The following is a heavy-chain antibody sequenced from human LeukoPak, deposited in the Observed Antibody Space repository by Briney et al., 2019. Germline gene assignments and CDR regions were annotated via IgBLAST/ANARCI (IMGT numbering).Heavy chain of an antibody. J-gene: IGHJ4*02. Sequence: ASVKVSCKASGGTFSSYAISWVRQAPGQGLEWMGGIIALFGTANYAQKFQGRVTITTDKSTSTAYMEMSSLKSEDTAVYYCASDYDILTGRNHRYLDYWGQGTLVTVSS. D-gene: IGHD3-9*01. CDR1: GGTFSSYA. CDR3: ASDYDILTGRNHRYLDY. CDR2: IIALFGTA. V-gene: IGHV1-69*05.